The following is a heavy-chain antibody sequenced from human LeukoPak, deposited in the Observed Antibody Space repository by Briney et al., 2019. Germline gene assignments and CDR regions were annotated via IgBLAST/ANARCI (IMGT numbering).Heavy chain of an antibody. CDR1: AGSISTYY. Sequence: SETLSLTCTVTAGSISTYYWSCIRQTAGKGPEWIGHINPRGNIKYNPSLKSRVSLSMDTSKNQFSLKVNSVTAADTAVYYCARGGAQWLVEEAFDFWGRGTMVTVSS. V-gene: IGHV4-4*07. CDR3: ARGGAQWLVEEAFDF. J-gene: IGHJ3*01. D-gene: IGHD6-19*01. CDR2: INPRGNI.